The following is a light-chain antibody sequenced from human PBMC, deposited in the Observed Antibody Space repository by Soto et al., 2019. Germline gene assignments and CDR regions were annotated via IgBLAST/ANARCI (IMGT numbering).Light chain of an antibody. CDR1: QSVSSN. V-gene: IGKV3-15*01. Sequence: EIVMTQSPATLSVSPGERATLSCRASQSVSSNLAWFQQRPGQAPRLLIYGASTRATGVPARFSGSGSGTEFTLTISSLLSEGFTIYYCQHYNNWPLTFGGGTKVEIK. CDR3: QHYNNWPLT. CDR2: GAS. J-gene: IGKJ4*01.